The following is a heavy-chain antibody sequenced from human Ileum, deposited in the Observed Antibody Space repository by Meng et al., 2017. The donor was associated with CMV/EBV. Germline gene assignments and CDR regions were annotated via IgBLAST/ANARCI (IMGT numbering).Heavy chain of an antibody. V-gene: IGHV3-49*04. CDR1: GFALDEYT. D-gene: IGHD4-17*01. CDR3: IRGGLRYFDS. Sequence: GESLKISCITSGFALDEYTMSWVRQAPGKGLEWVGLIRNKPYGETTEYVASVKGRFTLSRDDSNSIVYLQMNSLKTEDTAVYFCIRGGLRYFDSWGQGTLVTVSS. J-gene: IGHJ4*02. CDR2: IRNKPYGETT.